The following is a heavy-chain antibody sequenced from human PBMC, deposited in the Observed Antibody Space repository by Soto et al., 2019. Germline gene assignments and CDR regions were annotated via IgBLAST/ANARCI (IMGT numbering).Heavy chain of an antibody. CDR2: ISGSGGST. CDR3: AKTRSSVKRPYYGMDV. Sequence: GWSLRLSCAASGFTFSSYAMSWVRQAPGKGLEWVSAISGSGGSTYYADSVKGRFTISRDNSKNTLYLQMNSLRAEDTAVYYCAKTRSSVKRPYYGMDVWGQGTTVTVSS. V-gene: IGHV3-23*01. CDR1: GFTFSSYA. J-gene: IGHJ6*02. D-gene: IGHD6-6*01.